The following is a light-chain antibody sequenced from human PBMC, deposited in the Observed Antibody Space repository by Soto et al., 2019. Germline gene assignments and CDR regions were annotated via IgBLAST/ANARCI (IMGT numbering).Light chain of an antibody. CDR1: QSVLYSSNNKNY. J-gene: IGKJ3*01. CDR3: QQYYSTPFT. V-gene: IGKV4-1*01. CDR2: WAS. Sequence: DIVMTQSPDSLAVSLGERPTINCKSSQSVLYSSNNKNYLAWYQQKPGQPPKLLICWASTRESGVPDRFSGRGSGTDFTLTISSLQAEDVAVYYCQQYYSTPFTFGPGTKVDIK.